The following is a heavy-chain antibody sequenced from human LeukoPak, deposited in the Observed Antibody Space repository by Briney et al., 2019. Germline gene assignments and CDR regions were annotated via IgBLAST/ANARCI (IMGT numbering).Heavy chain of an antibody. D-gene: IGHD3-10*01. CDR2: IYWNDDM. V-gene: IGHV2-5*01. J-gene: IGHJ5*02. Sequence: VSGPTLVNPTQTLTLTCTFSGFSLSTSGVGVGWIRQPPGKALEWLALIYWNDDMRYSPSLKSRLTITKDTSKNQVVLTMTNMDPVDTATYYCAHRRGILWFGELRDWFDPWGQGTLVTVSS. CDR1: GFSLSTSGVG. CDR3: AHRRGILWFGELRDWFDP.